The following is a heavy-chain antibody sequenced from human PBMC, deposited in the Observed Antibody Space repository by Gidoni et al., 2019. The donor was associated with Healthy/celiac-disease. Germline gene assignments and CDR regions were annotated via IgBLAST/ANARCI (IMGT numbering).Heavy chain of an antibody. V-gene: IGHV3-33*01. J-gene: IGHJ4*02. CDR3: ARDYPIVGAIDY. Sequence: QVKLVESGGGVVQPGRSLRLSCAASGFTFSSYGMHWVRQAPGKGLEWVAVIWYDGSNKYYADSVKGRFTISRENSKNTLYLQMNSLRAEDTAVYYCARDYPIVGAIDYWGQGTLVTVSS. CDR1: GFTFSSYG. CDR2: IWYDGSNK. D-gene: IGHD1-26*01.